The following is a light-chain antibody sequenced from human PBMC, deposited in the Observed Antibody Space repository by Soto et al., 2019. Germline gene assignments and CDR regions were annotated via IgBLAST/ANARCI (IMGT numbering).Light chain of an antibody. J-gene: IGKJ4*01. CDR1: QSVSSN. Sequence: EIVMTRSPATLSVSPGERATLCCRAGQSVSSNLAWYQQKPGQAPSLLIYGASTRATDIPDRFSGSGSGTDFTLTISRLETEDFAVYYCQQYDNSFTFGGGTKV. CDR2: GAS. CDR3: QQYDNSFT. V-gene: IGKV3-15*01.